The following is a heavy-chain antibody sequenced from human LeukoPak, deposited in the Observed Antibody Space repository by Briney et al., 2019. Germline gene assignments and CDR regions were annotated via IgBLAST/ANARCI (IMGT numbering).Heavy chain of an antibody. CDR3: AGSLAEAEKDNWFDP. Sequence: PSETLSLTCTVSGGSISSGDYYWSWIRQPPGKGLEWIGYIYYSGSTYYNPSLKSRVTISVDTSKNQFSLKLSSVTAADTAVYYCAGSLAEAEKDNWFDPWGQGTLVTVSS. CDR2: IYYSGST. CDR1: GGSISSGDYY. V-gene: IGHV4-30-4*01. D-gene: IGHD3-10*01. J-gene: IGHJ5*02.